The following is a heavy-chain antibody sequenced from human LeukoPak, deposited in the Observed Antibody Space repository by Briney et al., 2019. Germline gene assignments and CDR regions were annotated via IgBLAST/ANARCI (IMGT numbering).Heavy chain of an antibody. V-gene: IGHV1-69*13. D-gene: IGHD4-17*01. CDR1: GGTFSSYA. CDR2: IIPIFGTA. Sequence: SVKVSCKASGGTFSSYAISWVRQAPGQGLEWMGGIIPIFGTANYAQKFQGRVTITADESTSTAYMELSSLRSEDTAVYYCARVGDDYGDYWALDYWGQGTLVTVSS. CDR3: ARVGDDYGDYWALDY. J-gene: IGHJ4*02.